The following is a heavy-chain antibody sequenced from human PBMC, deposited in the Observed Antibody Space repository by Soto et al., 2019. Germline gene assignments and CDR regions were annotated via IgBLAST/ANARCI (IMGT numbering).Heavy chain of an antibody. Sequence: EVQLVESGGGLVQPGGSLRLSCAASGFTFSSYSMNWVRQAPGKGLEWVSYISSSSSTIYYADSVKGRFTISRDNAKNSLYLQMNSLRDEDTAVYYCATGNQWFGELNDAFDIWGQGTMVTVSS. D-gene: IGHD3-10*01. CDR2: ISSSSSTI. J-gene: IGHJ3*02. CDR1: GFTFSSYS. CDR3: ATGNQWFGELNDAFDI. V-gene: IGHV3-48*02.